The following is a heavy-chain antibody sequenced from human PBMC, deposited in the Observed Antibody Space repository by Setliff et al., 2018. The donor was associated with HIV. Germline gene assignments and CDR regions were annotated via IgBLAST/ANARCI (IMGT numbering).Heavy chain of an antibody. V-gene: IGHV4-39*01. CDR2: IYYSGTT. J-gene: IGHJ4*02. D-gene: IGHD3-10*01. CDR1: GGSISSSSYY. Sequence: SETLSLTCTVSGGSISSSSYYWGWIRQPPGKGLEWIGNIYYSGTTYDNPSLKSRVTISVDTPKNQFSLKLGSVTAADTAVYYCARIKAFGSGSYPLDFWGQGTPVTVSS. CDR3: ARIKAFGSGSYPLDF.